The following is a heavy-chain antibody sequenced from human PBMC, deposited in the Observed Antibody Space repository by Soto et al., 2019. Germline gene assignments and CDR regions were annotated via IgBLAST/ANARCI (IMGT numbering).Heavy chain of an antibody. J-gene: IGHJ4*02. Sequence: ASVKVSCKASGGTFSSYAISWVRQAPGQGLEWMGGIIPIFGTTKHAQKFQGRVTSTADESTSTVYMELSRLTSEDTALYYCARNNYSDSSGYYYFDYWGQGTPVTVSS. V-gene: IGHV1-69*13. CDR2: IIPIFGTT. D-gene: IGHD3-22*01. CDR3: ARNNYSDSSGYYYFDY. CDR1: GGTFSSYA.